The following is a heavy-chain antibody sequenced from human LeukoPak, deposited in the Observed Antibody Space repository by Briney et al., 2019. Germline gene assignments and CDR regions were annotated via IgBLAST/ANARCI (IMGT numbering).Heavy chain of an antibody. CDR1: GGTFSSYG. CDR3: AKDRGVWFGESGPNYFDY. V-gene: IGHV3-23*01. Sequence: ASVKVSCKASGGTFSSYGMSWVRQAPGKGLEWVSAISGSGGSTYYADSVKGRFTISRDNSKNTLYLQMNSLRAEDTAVYYCAKDRGVWFGESGPNYFDYWGQGTLVTVSS. CDR2: ISGSGGST. D-gene: IGHD3-10*01. J-gene: IGHJ4*02.